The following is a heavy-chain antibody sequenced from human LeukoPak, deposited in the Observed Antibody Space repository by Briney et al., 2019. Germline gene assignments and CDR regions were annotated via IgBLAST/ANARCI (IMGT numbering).Heavy chain of an antibody. D-gene: IGHD3-3*02. J-gene: IGHJ5*02. CDR3: AGGDPISP. CDR1: GGSISSYY. Sequence: SETLSLTCTVSGGSISSYYWNWIRQPPGKGLEWIGYIYYSGSTNYNPSLKSRVSISVNTSKNQFSLKLSSVTAADTAVYYCAGGDPISPWGQGTLATVSS. V-gene: IGHV4-59*01. CDR2: IYYSGST.